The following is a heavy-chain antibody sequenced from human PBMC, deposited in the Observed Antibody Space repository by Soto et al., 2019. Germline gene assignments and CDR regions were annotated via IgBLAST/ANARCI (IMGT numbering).Heavy chain of an antibody. Sequence: LKISCSGSGYSFPNYWIGWLRQKPGKGLEWMGIIYPSDSDTRYSPSFQGQVTISADKSISTAYLQWNSLKASDTAMYFCARGDSSDYSTATPADYWGQGTLVTVSS. CDR3: ARGDSSDYSTATPADY. J-gene: IGHJ4*02. CDR2: IYPSDSDT. CDR1: GYSFPNYW. D-gene: IGHD3-22*01. V-gene: IGHV5-51*01.